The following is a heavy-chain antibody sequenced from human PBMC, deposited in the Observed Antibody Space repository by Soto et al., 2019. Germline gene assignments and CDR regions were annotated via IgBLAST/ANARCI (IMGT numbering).Heavy chain of an antibody. CDR3: ASEYCSGGSCYYYGMDV. CDR1: GFTFSNYG. Sequence: QVQLVESGGGVVQPGRSLRLSCAASGFTFSNYGMHWVRQAPGKGLEWVAVIWYDGSNKYYADSVKGRLTISRDNSKNTLYLQMNSLRAEDTAVYYCASEYCSGGSCYYYGMDVWGQGTTVTVSS. CDR2: IWYDGSNK. V-gene: IGHV3-33*01. D-gene: IGHD2-15*01. J-gene: IGHJ6*02.